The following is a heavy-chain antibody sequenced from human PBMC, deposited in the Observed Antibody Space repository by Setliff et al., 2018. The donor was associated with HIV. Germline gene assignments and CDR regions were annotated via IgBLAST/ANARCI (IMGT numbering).Heavy chain of an antibody. J-gene: IGHJ6*02. D-gene: IGHD3-10*01. CDR2: IYPGDSDI. CDR1: GFPFTTYR. CDR3: ARGMFRAGDYHYGMDL. V-gene: IGHV5-51*01. Sequence: GESLKISCQAFGFPFTTYRISWVRQMPGKGLEWMGIIYPGDSDIRYSPSFQGQVAFSADTSINTAYLQWSSLKASDTAIYYCARGMFRAGDYHYGMDLWGLGTTVTVSS.